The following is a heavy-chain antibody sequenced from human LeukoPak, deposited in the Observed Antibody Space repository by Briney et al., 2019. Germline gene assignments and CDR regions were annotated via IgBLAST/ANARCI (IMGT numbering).Heavy chain of an antibody. CDR3: TKDRYCTTTFCPLDY. CDR2: ISRDGGTA. V-gene: IGHV3-43*01. J-gene: IGHJ4*02. D-gene: IGHD2-8*01. Sequence: SGGSLRLSCVASGFTFDDYSFHWVRQVPGKGLEWLSLISRDGGTAYYAGSVKGRFTISRDNRKNSLYLQMNSLRTEDTGLYYCTKDRYCTTTFCPLDYWGQGTLVTVSS. CDR1: GFTFDDYS.